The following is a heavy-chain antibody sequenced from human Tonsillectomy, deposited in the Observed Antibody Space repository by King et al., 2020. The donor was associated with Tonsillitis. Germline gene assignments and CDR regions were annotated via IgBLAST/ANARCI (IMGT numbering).Heavy chain of an antibody. D-gene: IGHD5-24*01. CDR1: GFTFSNYD. Sequence: VQLVESGGGVVQPGRSLRLSCAASGFTFSNYDMHWVRQAPGKGLEGVAVITYDGSKQYYADSVKDRFTISRDNSKNTRSLQMNSLKDEDAAVYHCVKARGYRDGEDFFFDFWGQGTLVTVSS. J-gene: IGHJ4*02. CDR3: VKARGYRDGEDFFFDF. V-gene: IGHV3-30*18. CDR2: ITYDGSKQ.